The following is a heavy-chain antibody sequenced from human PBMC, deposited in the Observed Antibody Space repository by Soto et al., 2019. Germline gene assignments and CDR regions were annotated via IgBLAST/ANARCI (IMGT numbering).Heavy chain of an antibody. Sequence: ASVKVSCKASGYTFTSYAMHWVRQAPGQRLEWMGWINAGNGNTKYSQKFQGRVTITRDTSASTAYMELSSLRSEDTAVYYCARDIVVVPAARGAIDYWGQGTQVTVSS. CDR1: GYTFTSYA. J-gene: IGHJ4*02. D-gene: IGHD2-2*01. CDR2: INAGNGNT. V-gene: IGHV1-3*01. CDR3: ARDIVVVPAARGAIDY.